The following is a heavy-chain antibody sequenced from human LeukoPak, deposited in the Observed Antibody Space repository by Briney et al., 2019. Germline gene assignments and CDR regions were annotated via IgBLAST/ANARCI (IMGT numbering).Heavy chain of an antibody. J-gene: IGHJ1*01. CDR3: AKGVAAAGGYFQH. D-gene: IGHD6-13*01. V-gene: IGHV3-9*01. CDR1: GLTFDDYA. CDR2: ISWNSGSI. Sequence: GGSLRLSCAASGLTFDDYAMHWVRQAPGKGLEWVSGISWNSGSIGYADSVKGRFTISRDNAKNSLYLQMNSLRAEDTALYYCAKGVAAAGGYFQHWGQGTLVTVSS.